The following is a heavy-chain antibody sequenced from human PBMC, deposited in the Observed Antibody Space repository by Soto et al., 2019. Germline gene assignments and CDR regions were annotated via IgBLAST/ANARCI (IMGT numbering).Heavy chain of an antibody. V-gene: IGHV3-7*01. CDR1: GFTFSSYW. CDR3: ARDQTEYSGWYSRYYYYMGV. Sequence: EVQLVESGGGLVQPGGSLRLSCAASGFTFSSYWMSWVRQAPGKGLEWVANIKQDGSEKYYVDSVKGRFTISRDNAKNSLYLQMNSLRAEDTAVYYCARDQTEYSGWYSRYYYYMGVWCKGTTVTVAS. J-gene: IGHJ6*03. D-gene: IGHD6-19*01. CDR2: IKQDGSEK.